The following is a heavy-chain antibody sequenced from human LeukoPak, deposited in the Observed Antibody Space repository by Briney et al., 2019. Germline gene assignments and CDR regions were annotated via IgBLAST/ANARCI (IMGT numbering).Heavy chain of an antibody. V-gene: IGHV3-74*01. D-gene: IGHD4-23*01. CDR1: GFIFSIYW. CDR2: IASDGSST. J-gene: IGHJ4*02. Sequence: PGGSLRLSCAASGFIFSIYWMSWVRQAPGKGLEWVSRIASDGSSTTYADSVKGRFSISRDNAKNTLYLQMNSLRVEDTAVYYCARGRPHGNDYWGQGTLVTVSS. CDR3: ARGRPHGNDY.